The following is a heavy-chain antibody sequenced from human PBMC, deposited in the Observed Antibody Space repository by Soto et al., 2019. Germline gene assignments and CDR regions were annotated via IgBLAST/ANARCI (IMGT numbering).Heavy chain of an antibody. CDR3: ARHPIPRLKPPEQYYFDY. CDR1: GGSISSSSYY. J-gene: IGHJ4*02. CDR2: IYYSGRT. Sequence: QLQLQESGPGLVKPSETLSLTCTVSGGSISSSSYYWGWIRQPPGKGLEWIGSIYYSGRTYYNPSLKSRVPISVDTSKNQFSLKLSSVTAADTAVYYCARHPIPRLKPPEQYYFDYWGQGTLVTVSS. V-gene: IGHV4-39*01.